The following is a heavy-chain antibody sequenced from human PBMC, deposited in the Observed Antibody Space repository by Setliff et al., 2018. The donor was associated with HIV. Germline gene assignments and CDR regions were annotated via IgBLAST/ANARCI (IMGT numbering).Heavy chain of an antibody. CDR2: IYYSGST. CDR3: ARDKRAFDI. CDR1: GGSISSHH. J-gene: IGHJ3*02. V-gene: IGHV4-59*11. Sequence: SETLSLTCTVSGGSISSHHWSWIRQPPGKGLEWIGYIYYSGSTNYNPSLKSRVTISVDTSKNQFSLKLTSVTAADTAVYYCARDKRAFDIWGQGTMVTVSS.